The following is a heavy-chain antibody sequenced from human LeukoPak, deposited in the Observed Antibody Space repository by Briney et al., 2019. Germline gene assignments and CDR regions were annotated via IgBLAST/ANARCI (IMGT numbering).Heavy chain of an antibody. J-gene: IGHJ4*02. CDR1: GFTFSSYS. CDR2: ISSSSSYI. CDR3: ARQRDGYNYAAEFDY. D-gene: IGHD5-24*01. V-gene: IGHV3-21*01. Sequence: GGSLRLXCAASGFTFSSYSMNWVRQAPGKGLEWVSSISSSSSYIYYADSVKGRFTISRDNAKNSLYLQMNSLRAEDTAVYYCARQRDGYNYAAEFDYWGQGTLVTVSS.